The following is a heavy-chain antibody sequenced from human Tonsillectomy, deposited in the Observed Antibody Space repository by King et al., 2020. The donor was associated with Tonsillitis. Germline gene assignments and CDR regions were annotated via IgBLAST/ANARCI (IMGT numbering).Heavy chain of an antibody. J-gene: IGHJ3*02. Sequence: VQLVESGGGLVQPGGSLRLSCAASGFTFSSYWMHWVRQAPGKGLAWVSRISSDGSSTSYADSVKGRFTISRDNAKKKLYLQMNSLRAEDTAVYYCARSGSFDIWGQGTMVTVSS. CDR1: GFTFSSYW. D-gene: IGHD5-12*01. CDR3: ARSGSFDI. CDR2: ISSDGSST. V-gene: IGHV3-74*01.